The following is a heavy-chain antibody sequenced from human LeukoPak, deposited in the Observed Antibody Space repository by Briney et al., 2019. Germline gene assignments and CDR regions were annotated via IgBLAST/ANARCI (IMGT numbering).Heavy chain of an antibody. J-gene: IGHJ4*02. V-gene: IGHV4-59*12. CDR3: AGSSSPYFDY. CDR1: GGSISGYY. D-gene: IGHD6-6*01. Sequence: SETLSLTCTVSGGSISGYYWSWIRQPPGKGLEWIGFIYYSGSTNYNPSLKSRVTISVDRSKNQFSLKLSSVTAADTAVYYCAGSSSPYFDYWGQGTLVTVSS. CDR2: IYYSGST.